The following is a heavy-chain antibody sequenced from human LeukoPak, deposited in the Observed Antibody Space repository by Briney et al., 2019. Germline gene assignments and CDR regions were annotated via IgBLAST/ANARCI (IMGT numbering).Heavy chain of an antibody. V-gene: IGHV3-30*03. CDR3: ARVGGYCSSTSCYRYYMDV. J-gene: IGHJ6*03. CDR2: ISYDGSNK. D-gene: IGHD2-2*01. Sequence: QPGGSLRLSCAASGFTFSSYGMHWVRQAPGKGLEWVAVISYDGSNKYYADSVKGRFTISRDNSKNTLYLQMNSLRAEDTAVYYCARVGGYCSSTSCYRYYMDVWGKGTTVTVSS. CDR1: GFTFSSYG.